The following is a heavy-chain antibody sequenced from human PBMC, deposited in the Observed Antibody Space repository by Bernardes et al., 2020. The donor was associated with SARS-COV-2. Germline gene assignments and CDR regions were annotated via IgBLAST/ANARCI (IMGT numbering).Heavy chain of an antibody. V-gene: IGHV1-18*01. Sequence: ASVKVSCKASGYTFTTYGITWVRQAPGQGLEWMGWVYTYSGNSDYAQNFQGRISMTTDTSTSTAYMELRSLRSEDTAVYYCARGRGFGDRIRYYGMDVWGQGTTVTVSS. J-gene: IGHJ6*02. CDR3: ARGRGFGDRIRYYGMDV. CDR1: GYTFTTYG. D-gene: IGHD3-10*01. CDR2: VYTYSGNS.